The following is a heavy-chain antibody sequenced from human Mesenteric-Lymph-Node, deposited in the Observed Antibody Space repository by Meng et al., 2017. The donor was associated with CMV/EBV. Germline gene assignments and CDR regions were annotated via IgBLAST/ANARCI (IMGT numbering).Heavy chain of an antibody. CDR3: AISTYIQLWF. CDR2: INHSGGT. Sequence: GSLRLSCGFYGGSFSAYNWNWIRQLPGRGLEWIGEINHSGGTNYNPSLKSRVTISVDTSKNQVSLQLSSVTAADTAVYYCAISTYIQLWFWGQGALVTVSS. J-gene: IGHJ4*02. CDR1: GGSFSAYN. D-gene: IGHD3-10*01. V-gene: IGHV4-34*01.